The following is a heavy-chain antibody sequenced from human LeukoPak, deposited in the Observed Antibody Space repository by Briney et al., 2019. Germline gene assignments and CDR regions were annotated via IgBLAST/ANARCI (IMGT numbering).Heavy chain of an antibody. CDR2: IYYSGST. CDR1: GGSISSGDYY. D-gene: IGHD1-1*01. Sequence: SETLSLTCTVSGGSISSGDYYWSWIRQPPGKGLELIGYIYYSGSTYYNPSLKSRVTISVDTSKKQFSLKLSSVTVADTAVYYCARRELANAFDIWGQGTMVTVSS. V-gene: IGHV4-30-4*02. CDR3: ARRELANAFDI. J-gene: IGHJ3*02.